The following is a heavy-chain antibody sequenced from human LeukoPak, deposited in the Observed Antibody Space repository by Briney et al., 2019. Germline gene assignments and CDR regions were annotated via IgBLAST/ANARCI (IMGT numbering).Heavy chain of an antibody. D-gene: IGHD6-19*01. Sequence: GGSLRLSCAASGYTFSSYAMSWVRQAPGKGLEWVSAISGSGGSTYYADSVKGRFTISRDNSKNTLYLQMNSLRAEDTAVYYCAGQWLDYFDYWGQGTLVTVSS. J-gene: IGHJ4*02. V-gene: IGHV3-23*01. CDR2: ISGSGGST. CDR3: AGQWLDYFDY. CDR1: GYTFSSYA.